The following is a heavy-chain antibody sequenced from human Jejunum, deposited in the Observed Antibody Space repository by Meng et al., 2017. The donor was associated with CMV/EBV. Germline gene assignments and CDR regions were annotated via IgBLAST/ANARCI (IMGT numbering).Heavy chain of an antibody. D-gene: IGHD5/OR15-5a*01. V-gene: IGHV3-30*04. J-gene: IGHJ4*02. CDR3: ARDYSVTGWPPDS. Sequence: CAASGFTFSNCAMYWVRRAPGGGLEWVAFISHDGRNQHYTASVEGRFTTSKDNSQNTLYLQMDNLAPEDTAVYYCARDYSVTGWPPDSWGQGTLVTVSS. CDR1: GFTFSNCA. CDR2: ISHDGRNQ.